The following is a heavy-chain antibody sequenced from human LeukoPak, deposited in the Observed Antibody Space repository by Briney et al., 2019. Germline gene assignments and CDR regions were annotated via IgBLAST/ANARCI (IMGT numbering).Heavy chain of an antibody. CDR2: INPNSGRT. D-gene: IGHD3-9*01. CDR3: ARDSSDVLTGYYHF. J-gene: IGHJ4*02. Sequence: GASVKVSCKTSGYSFNDCYLHWVRQAPGQGLEWMGWINPNSGRTNSAPKFQGRVTLTTDTSITTAYMELTSLISGDTALYYCARDSSDVLTGYYHFWGQGTLVTVSS. CDR1: GYSFNDCY. V-gene: IGHV1-2*02.